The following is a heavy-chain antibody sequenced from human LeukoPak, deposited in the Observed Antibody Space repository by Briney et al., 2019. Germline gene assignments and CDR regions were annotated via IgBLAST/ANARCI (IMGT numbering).Heavy chain of an antibody. Sequence: SSVKVSCKASGGTFSSYTISWVRQAPGQGLEWMGRIIPILGIANYAQKFQGRVTITADKSTSTAYMELSSLRSEDTAVYYCASSSGGYSYGYYYYYMDVWGKETTVTVSS. D-gene: IGHD5-18*01. J-gene: IGHJ6*03. CDR1: GGTFSSYT. CDR3: ASSSGGYSYGYYYYYMDV. V-gene: IGHV1-69*02. CDR2: IIPILGIA.